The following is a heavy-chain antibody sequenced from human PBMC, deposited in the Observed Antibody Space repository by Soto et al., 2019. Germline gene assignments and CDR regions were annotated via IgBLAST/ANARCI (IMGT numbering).Heavy chain of an antibody. CDR3: AKDTGSHWSDIDY. CDR1: GFTFSTYG. D-gene: IGHD2-8*02. V-gene: IGHV3-30*18. CDR2: ISYDGNNK. J-gene: IGHJ4*02. Sequence: PGGSLRLSCAASGFTFSTYGMNWVRQAPGKGLEWVALISYDGNNKYYADSVKGRFTISRDNSNNTLYLQMNSLRAEDTAVYSCAKDTGSHWSDIDYWGQGTLVTVSS.